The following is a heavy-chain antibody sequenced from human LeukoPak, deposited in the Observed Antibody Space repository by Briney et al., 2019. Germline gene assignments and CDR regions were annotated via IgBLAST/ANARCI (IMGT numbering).Heavy chain of an antibody. CDR1: VYTFSNYG. CDR2: ISSYNGNN. V-gene: IGHV1-18*01. D-gene: IGHD1-1*01. CDR3: DDWSEGGFDR. J-gene: IGHJ5*02. Sequence: ASVTVSFKSTVYTFSNYGFRWVRQAPGQGLEWVGWISSYNGNNNFAQKFQGRVTLPTEPPQTPAFLALRNPTSGDHAVYYFDDWSEGGFDRWGQGTLVTVSS.